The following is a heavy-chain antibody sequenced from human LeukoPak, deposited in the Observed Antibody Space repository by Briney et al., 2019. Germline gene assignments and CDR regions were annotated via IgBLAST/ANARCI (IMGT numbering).Heavy chain of an antibody. CDR1: GGSVSSGDYY. Sequence: SQTLSLTCIVSGGSVSSGDYYWSWIRQTPGKGLEWIGYIYNSGSTNYNPSLKSRVTISVDTSKNQFSLKLSSVTAADTAVYYCARGDYDILTGYPNYYFDYWGQGTLVTVSS. J-gene: IGHJ4*02. V-gene: IGHV4-61*08. CDR3: ARGDYDILTGYPNYYFDY. CDR2: IYNSGST. D-gene: IGHD3-9*01.